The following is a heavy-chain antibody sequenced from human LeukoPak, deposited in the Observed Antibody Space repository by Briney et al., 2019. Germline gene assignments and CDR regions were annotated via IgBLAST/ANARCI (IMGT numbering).Heavy chain of an antibody. CDR1: GYSISSGYY. D-gene: IGHD3-3*01. Sequence: SETLSLTCAVSGYSISSGYYWGWIRQPPGKGLEWIGSIYHSGSTYYNPSLKSRVTISVDTSKNQFSLKLSSVTAADTAVYYCASVYYDFWSGYYGYWGQGTLVTVSS. CDR3: ASVYYDFWSGYYGY. V-gene: IGHV4-38-2*01. J-gene: IGHJ4*02. CDR2: IYHSGST.